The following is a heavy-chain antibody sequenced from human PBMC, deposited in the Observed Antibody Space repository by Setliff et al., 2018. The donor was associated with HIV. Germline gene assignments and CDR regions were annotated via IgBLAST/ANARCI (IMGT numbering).Heavy chain of an antibody. D-gene: IGHD1-1*01. J-gene: IGHJ4*02. CDR2: ISAYNGDT. CDR3: ARQLSNSFDY. V-gene: IGHV1-18*01. CDR1: GYTFTSYG. Sequence: ASVKVSCKASGYTFTSYGISWVRQAPGQGLEWMGWISAYNGDTNYAQKFQGRVTMTTDTSTSTAYMELSGLTYDDTAVYYCARQLSNSFDYWGQGTLVTVSS.